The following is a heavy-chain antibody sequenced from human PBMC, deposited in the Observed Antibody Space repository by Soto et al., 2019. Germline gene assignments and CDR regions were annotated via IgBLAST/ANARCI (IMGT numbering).Heavy chain of an antibody. CDR2: IYWDDDK. Sequence: QITLKESGPTLVKPTQTLTLTCTFSGFSLRTSGVGVGWIRKPPGKALEWLTFIYWDDDKRNSPFLKSRLTMPKDTPKNHVCRTMTNMHPVHTATYYCAHTVVAGITDSFDSWGQGPLVTVSS. D-gene: IGHD2-15*01. J-gene: IGHJ4*02. CDR3: AHTVVAGITDSFDS. V-gene: IGHV2-5*02. CDR1: GFSLRTSGVG.